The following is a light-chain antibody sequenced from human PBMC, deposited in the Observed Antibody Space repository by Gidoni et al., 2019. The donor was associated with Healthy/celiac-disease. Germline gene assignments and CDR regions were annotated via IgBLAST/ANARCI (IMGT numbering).Light chain of an antibody. CDR2: GAS. J-gene: IGKJ4*01. CDR3: QQYGSSPLT. Sequence: DIVLTQSPGTLSLSPGERATLSCRASQSVSRSYLAWYQQKPSQAPRLLLYGASSRATGIPGWFSGSGSGTGFTLTISRLGGGDCAVYYCQQYGSSPLTFGGGTKVEIK. V-gene: IGKV3-20*01. CDR1: QSVSRSY.